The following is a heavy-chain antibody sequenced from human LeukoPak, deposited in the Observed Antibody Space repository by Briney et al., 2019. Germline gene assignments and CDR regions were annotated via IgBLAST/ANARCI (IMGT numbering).Heavy chain of an antibody. Sequence: ASVKVSCKASGYTFTGYYMHWVRQAPGQGLEWMGWINPNSGGTNYAQKFQGRVTMTRDTSISTAYMELSRLRSDDTAVYYCARVLWVATPINSDAFDIWGQGTMVTVSS. CDR3: ARVLWVATPINSDAFDI. D-gene: IGHD5-12*01. J-gene: IGHJ3*02. CDR2: INPNSGGT. CDR1: GYTFTGYY. V-gene: IGHV1-2*02.